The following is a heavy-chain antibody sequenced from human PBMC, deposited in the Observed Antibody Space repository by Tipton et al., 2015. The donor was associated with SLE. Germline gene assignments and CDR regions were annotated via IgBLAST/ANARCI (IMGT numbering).Heavy chain of an antibody. D-gene: IGHD1-26*01. J-gene: IGHJ4*02. CDR3: AKDPGGGSLTFDY. Sequence: TLSLTCTVSGGSISSSSYYWGWIRQPPGKGLEWIGSIYYSGSTYYNPSLKSRVTISVDTSKNQFSLKLSSVTAADTAVYYCAKDPGGGSLTFDYWGQGTLVTVSS. CDR1: GGSISSSSYY. V-gene: IGHV4-39*02. CDR2: IYYSGST.